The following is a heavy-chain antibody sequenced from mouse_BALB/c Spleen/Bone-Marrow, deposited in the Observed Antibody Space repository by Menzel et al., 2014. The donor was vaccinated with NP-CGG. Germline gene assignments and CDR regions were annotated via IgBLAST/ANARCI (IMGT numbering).Heavy chain of an antibody. V-gene: IGHV1S81*02. CDR3: ARERYDYDWKDY. D-gene: IGHD2-4*01. Sequence: VQLQQSGAELVKPGASVKLSCKASGYTFXSYWMHWVKQRPGQGLEWIGEINPSNGRTNYNEKFKNKATLTVDKSSSTAYMQLSSLTSEDSAVYYCARERYDYDWKDYWGQGTTLTVSS. CDR2: INPSNGRT. J-gene: IGHJ2*01. CDR1: GYTFXSYW.